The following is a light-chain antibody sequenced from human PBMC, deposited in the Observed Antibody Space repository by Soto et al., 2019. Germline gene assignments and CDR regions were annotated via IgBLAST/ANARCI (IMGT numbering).Light chain of an antibody. CDR3: GSYTTSSTLV. CDR2: DVS. J-gene: IGLJ1*01. V-gene: IGLV2-14*03. Sequence: QSALTQPASVCGSPGQSITISCTGTSSDVGGYNYVSWYQQHPVKAPKLLIYDVSDRPSGVSIRFSGPKSGNTASLTISGLQAEDEADYYCGSYTTSSTLVFGTGTKVTVL. CDR1: SSDVGGYNY.